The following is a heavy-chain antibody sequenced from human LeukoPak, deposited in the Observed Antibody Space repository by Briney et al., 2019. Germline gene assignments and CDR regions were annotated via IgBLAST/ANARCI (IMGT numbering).Heavy chain of an antibody. Sequence: PGGSLRLSCAASGFTFSSYAMSWVRQAPGKGLEWVSVIYSGGSTYYADSVKGRFTISRDNSKNTLYLQMNSLRAEDTAVYYCARVSSGWYVRYWGQGTLVTVSS. J-gene: IGHJ4*02. D-gene: IGHD6-19*01. CDR1: GFTFSSYA. CDR3: ARVSSGWYVRY. V-gene: IGHV3-66*01. CDR2: IYSGGST.